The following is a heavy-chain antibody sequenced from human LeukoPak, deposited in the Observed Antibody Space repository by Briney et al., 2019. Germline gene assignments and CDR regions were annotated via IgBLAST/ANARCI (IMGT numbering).Heavy chain of an antibody. CDR3: ARDHPIRGDYGGFDY. V-gene: IGHV3-21*01. CDR2: ISSSSSYI. J-gene: IGHJ4*02. Sequence: GGSLRLSCAVSGITFSSYWMNWVRQAPGKGLEWVSSISSSSSYIYYADSVKGRFTISRDNAKNSLYLQMNSLRAEDTAVYYCARDHPIRGDYGGFDYWGQGTLVTVSS. CDR1: GITFSSYW. D-gene: IGHD4-17*01.